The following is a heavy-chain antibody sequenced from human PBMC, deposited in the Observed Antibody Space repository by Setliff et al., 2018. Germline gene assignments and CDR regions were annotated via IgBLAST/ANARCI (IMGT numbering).Heavy chain of an antibody. J-gene: IGHJ4*02. V-gene: IGHV1-46*01. D-gene: IGHD3-22*01. CDR1: GYTFTSYY. CDR3: AREYYDSSGYHGPLDY. CDR2: INPSGGST. Sequence: VKVSCKASGYTFTSYYMHWVRQAPGQGLEWMGIINPSGGSTSYAQKFQGRVTMTRDTSTSTVYMELSSLRSEDTAVYYCAREYYDSSGYHGPLDYWGQGTLVTVSS.